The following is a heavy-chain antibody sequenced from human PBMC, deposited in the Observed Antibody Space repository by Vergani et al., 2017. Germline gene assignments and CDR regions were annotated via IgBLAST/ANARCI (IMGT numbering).Heavy chain of an antibody. CDR1: GFTVSSNY. CDR2: IYSGGST. V-gene: IGHV3-53*01. CDR3: ARGVAYYYYYYMDV. Sequence: EVQLVESGGGLIQPGGSLRLSCAASGFTVSSNYMSWVRQAPGKGLEWVSVIYSGGSTYYADSVKGRSTISRDNSKNTLYLQMNSLRAEDTAVYYCARGVAYYYYYYMDVWGKGTTVTVSS. J-gene: IGHJ6*03.